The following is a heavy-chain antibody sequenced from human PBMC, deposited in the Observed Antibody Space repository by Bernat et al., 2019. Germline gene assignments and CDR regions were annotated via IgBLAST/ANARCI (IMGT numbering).Heavy chain of an antibody. Sequence: QVQLQESGPGLVKPSQTLSLTCTVSGGSISSGGYYWSWIRQHPGKGLEWIGYIYYSGSTYYNPSLKSRVTISVDTSKNQFSLKLSSVTAADTAVYYGASRHARQDLYDSSGYDYIGLDYWGQGTLVTVSS. V-gene: IGHV4-31*03. D-gene: IGHD3-22*01. CDR3: ASRHARQDLYDSSGYDYIGLDY. J-gene: IGHJ4*02. CDR2: IYYSGST. CDR1: GGSISSGGYY.